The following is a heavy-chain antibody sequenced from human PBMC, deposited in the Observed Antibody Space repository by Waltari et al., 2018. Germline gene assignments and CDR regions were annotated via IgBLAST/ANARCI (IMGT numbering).Heavy chain of an antibody. CDR2: TSNDGTNK. Sequence: QVQLVESGGGVVQPGRSLRLSCAASGFPFISYAMHWIRQAPGKGLEWVAVTSNDGTNKHYADSVRGRFTISRDNSKNTVYLQMNSLRTEDTAVYYCANGLCGSDCYLLFHWGQGTLVTVSS. CDR1: GFPFISYA. D-gene: IGHD2-21*02. V-gene: IGHV3-30*18. J-gene: IGHJ4*02. CDR3: ANGLCGSDCYLLFH.